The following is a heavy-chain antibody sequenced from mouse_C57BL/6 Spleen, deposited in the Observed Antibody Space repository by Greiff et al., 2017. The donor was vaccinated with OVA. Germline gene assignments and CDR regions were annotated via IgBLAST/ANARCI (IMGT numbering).Heavy chain of an antibody. D-gene: IGHD2-4*01. J-gene: IGHJ4*01. V-gene: IGHV5-12*01. Sequence: EVMLVESGGGLVQPGGSLKLSCAASGFTFSDYYMYWVRQTPEKRLEWVAYISNGGGSTYYPDTVKGRFTISRDNAKNTLYLQMSRLKSEDTAMYYCARRDYDGMDYWGQGTSVTVSS. CDR2: ISNGGGST. CDR1: GFTFSDYY. CDR3: ARRDYDGMDY.